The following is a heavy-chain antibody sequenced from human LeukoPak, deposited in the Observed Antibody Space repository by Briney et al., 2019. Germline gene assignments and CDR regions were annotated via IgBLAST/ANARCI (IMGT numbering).Heavy chain of an antibody. CDR2: ISHTRTT. Sequence: SETLSLTCTVSGYPISTGYYWGWIRQPPGKGLEWIGSISHTRTTYYNPSLKSRVTISVDTSKNQFSLKLSSVTAADTAVYYCARDSGLGMLGFDYWGQGTLVTVSS. CDR3: ARDSGLGMLGFDY. CDR1: GYPISTGYY. D-gene: IGHD7-27*01. J-gene: IGHJ4*02. V-gene: IGHV4-38-2*02.